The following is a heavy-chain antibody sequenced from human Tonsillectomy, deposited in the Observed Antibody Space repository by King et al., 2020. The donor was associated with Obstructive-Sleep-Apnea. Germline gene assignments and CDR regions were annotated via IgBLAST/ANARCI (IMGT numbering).Heavy chain of an antibody. CDR3: ARDLRQYRYYFDY. CDR1: GFTFSSYA. V-gene: IGHV3-30*04. Sequence: VQLVESGGGVVQPGRSLRLSCAASGFTFSSYAMHWFRQAPGKGLEWVAVISYDGSNKYYADSVKGRFTISRDNSKNTLYLQMNSLRAEDTAVYYCARDLRQYRYYFDYWGQGTLVTVSS. J-gene: IGHJ4*02. D-gene: IGHD3-16*02. CDR2: ISYDGSNK.